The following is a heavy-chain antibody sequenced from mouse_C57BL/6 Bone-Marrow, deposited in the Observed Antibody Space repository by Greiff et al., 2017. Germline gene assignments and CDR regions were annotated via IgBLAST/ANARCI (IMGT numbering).Heavy chain of an antibody. CDR2: IDPEDGET. J-gene: IGHJ3*01. CDR3: AYYYSSSYIAY. CDR1: GFNIKDYY. D-gene: IGHD1-1*01. V-gene: IGHV14-2*01. Sequence: EVQLQQSGAELVKPGASVKLSCTASGFNIKDYYMHWVKQRTEQGLEWIGRIDPEDGETKSAPKFQGKATITADTSSNTAYLRLSSLTSEDTAFYYCAYYYSSSYIAYWGQGTLVTVSA.